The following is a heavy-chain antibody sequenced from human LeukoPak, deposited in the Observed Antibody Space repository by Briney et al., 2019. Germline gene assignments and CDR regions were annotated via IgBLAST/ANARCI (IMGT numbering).Heavy chain of an antibody. CDR3: ATQNSYDFWSGYSDY. J-gene: IGHJ4*02. V-gene: IGHV1-18*01. D-gene: IGHD3-3*01. Sequence: ASVKVSCKASGYTFTSYGISWVQQAPGQGLEWMGWISAYNGSTNYAQKLQGRVTMTEGTSTDTAYMELSSLRSEDTAVYYCATQNSYDFWSGYSDYWGQGTLVTVSS. CDR1: GYTFTSYG. CDR2: ISAYNGST.